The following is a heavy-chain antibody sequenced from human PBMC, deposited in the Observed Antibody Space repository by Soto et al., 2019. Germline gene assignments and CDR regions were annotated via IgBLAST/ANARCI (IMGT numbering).Heavy chain of an antibody. V-gene: IGHV1-69*02. D-gene: IGHD3-10*01. CDR3: ATSYGSGSRAFDY. J-gene: IGHJ4*02. Sequence: QVQLVQSGAEVKKPGSSVKVSCKASGGTFNFYTINWVRQAPGQRLEWMGRIMPMVDMSNYAQRFQGRVTMTVDRSTTTAYMVMSSLRSDDTAVYYCATSYGSGSRAFDYWGQGPLVTVSS. CDR1: GGTFNFYT. CDR2: IMPMVDMS.